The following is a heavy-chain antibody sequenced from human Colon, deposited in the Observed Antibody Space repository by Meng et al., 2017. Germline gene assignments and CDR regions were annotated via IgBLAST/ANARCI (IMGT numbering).Heavy chain of an antibody. J-gene: IGHJ5*02. CDR1: GDSISSRDSY. D-gene: IGHD1/OR15-1a*01. V-gene: IGHV4-39*01. CDR2: IGHSGFT. Sequence: LQLQESGPGLVKPSQTLSLTCSVSGDSISSRDSYCGWIRQSPGKGLEWIGSIGHSGFTYYTPSLESRVTVSVDTSRSQFSLELTSVTAADTAVYYCVRSRAWVRTGFDPWGQGTLVTVSS. CDR3: VRSRAWVRTGFDP.